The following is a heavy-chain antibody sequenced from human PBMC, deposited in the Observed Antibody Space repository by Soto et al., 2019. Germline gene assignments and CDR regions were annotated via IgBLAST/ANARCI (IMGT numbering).Heavy chain of an antibody. CDR1: GYTFTSYD. D-gene: IGHD3-10*01. J-gene: IGHJ6*02. CDR3: ARGGSYGSGSYSSYGMDV. CDR2: MNPNSGNT. V-gene: IGHV1-8*01. Sequence: GSVKVSCKASGYTFTSYDINWVRQATGQGLEWMGWMNPNSGNTGYAQKFQGRVTMTRNTSISTAYMELSSLRSEDTAVYYCARGGSYGSGSYSSYGMDVWGQGTTVTVSS.